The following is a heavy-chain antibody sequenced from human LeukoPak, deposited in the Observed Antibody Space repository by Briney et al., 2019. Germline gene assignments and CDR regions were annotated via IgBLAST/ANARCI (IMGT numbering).Heavy chain of an antibody. V-gene: IGHV4-34*01. CDR1: GGSFSGYY. J-gene: IGHJ4*02. CDR3: ARGGKGYYDFWSGYYPSYFDY. D-gene: IGHD3-3*01. Sequence: PSETLSLTCAVYGGSFSGYYCSWIRQPPGKGLEWIGEINHIGSTNYNPSLKSRVTISVDTSKNQFSLKLSSVTAADTAVYYCARGGKGYYDFWSGYYPSYFDYWGQGTLVTVSS. CDR2: INHIGST.